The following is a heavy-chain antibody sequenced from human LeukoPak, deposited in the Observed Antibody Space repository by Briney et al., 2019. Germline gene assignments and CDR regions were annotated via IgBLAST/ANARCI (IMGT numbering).Heavy chain of an antibody. V-gene: IGHV3-23*01. Sequence: GGSLRLSCAASGFTFSNYAMAWVRQAPGKGLEWVSGISGSGGSAYYADSVKGRFTISRDNSKNTLYLEMNSLGAEDTAVYYCTTLHCSGTTCYVNGDFWGHGTLVTVSS. CDR1: GFTFSNYA. CDR2: ISGSGGSA. CDR3: TTLHCSGTTCYVNGDF. D-gene: IGHD2-2*01. J-gene: IGHJ4*01.